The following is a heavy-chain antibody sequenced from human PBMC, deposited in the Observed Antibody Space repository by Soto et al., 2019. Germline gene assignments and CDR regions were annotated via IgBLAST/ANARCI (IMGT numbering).Heavy chain of an antibody. V-gene: IGHV4-61*01. CDR3: AGYNWNYYFDP. J-gene: IGHJ5*02. Sequence: PSETLSLTCTVSCGSVRDGSYYWAWLRQPPGKGLEWIGHIYHSGSTIYNPSLKSRVTISIDTSKSQFSLNLNSMTAADTAVYYCAGYNWNYYFDPWGQGTLVTVS. CDR1: CGSVRDGSYY. CDR2: IYHSGST. D-gene: IGHD1-7*01.